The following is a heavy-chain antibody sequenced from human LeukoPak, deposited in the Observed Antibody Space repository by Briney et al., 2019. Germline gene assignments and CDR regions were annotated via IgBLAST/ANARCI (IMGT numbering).Heavy chain of an antibody. Sequence: SGGSLRLSCAASGFTFSSYAMNWVRQAPGKGLEWVSVISGSAGSTFYADSVKGRFTISRDNSKNTLYLQMNSLRAEDTAVYYCAKDPWDFWSGYSPSYFDYWGQGTLVTVSS. J-gene: IGHJ4*02. CDR3: AKDPWDFWSGYSPSYFDY. V-gene: IGHV3-23*01. D-gene: IGHD3-3*01. CDR2: ISGSAGST. CDR1: GFTFSSYA.